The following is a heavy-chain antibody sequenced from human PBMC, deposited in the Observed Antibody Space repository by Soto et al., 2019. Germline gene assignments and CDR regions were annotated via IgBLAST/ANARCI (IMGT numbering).Heavy chain of an antibody. CDR3: ARDRDYYDSSGFFDY. Sequence: LRLSCAASGFTFSSYAMHWVRQAPGKGLEWVAVISYDGSNKYYADSVRGRFTISRDNSKNTLYLQMNSLRAEDTAVYYCARDRDYYDSSGFFDYWGQGTLVTVSS. V-gene: IGHV3-30-3*01. J-gene: IGHJ4*02. D-gene: IGHD3-22*01. CDR2: ISYDGSNK. CDR1: GFTFSSYA.